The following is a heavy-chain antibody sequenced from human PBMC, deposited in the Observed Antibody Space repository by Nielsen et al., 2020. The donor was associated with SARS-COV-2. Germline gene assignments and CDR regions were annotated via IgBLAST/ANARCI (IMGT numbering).Heavy chain of an antibody. CDR1: GYSFTSYW. CDR3: ARHRGKSSSGWYKGGASYYYYGMDV. V-gene: IGHV5-51*01. CDR2: IYPGDSDT. Sequence: GESLKISCKGSGYSFTSYWIGWVRQMPGKGLEWMGIIYPGDSDTRYSPSFQGQVTISADKSISTAYLQWSSLKASDTAMYYCARHRGKSSSGWYKGGASYYYYGMDVWGQGTTVTVSS. J-gene: IGHJ6*02. D-gene: IGHD6-19*01.